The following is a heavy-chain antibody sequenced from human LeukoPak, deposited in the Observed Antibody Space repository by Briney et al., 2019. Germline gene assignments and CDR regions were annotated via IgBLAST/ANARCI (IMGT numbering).Heavy chain of an antibody. Sequence: ASVKVSCKASGYTFTNYYMHWVRQAPGQGLEWMGMINPSGASTNYEQKFQGGVTMTRDTSTNTVYMEVSSLRAEDTAVYYCAREVGYCTGGSCPGYWGQGTRVTVSS. J-gene: IGHJ4*02. CDR3: AREVGYCTGGSCPGY. CDR2: INPSGAST. D-gene: IGHD2-15*01. V-gene: IGHV1-46*01. CDR1: GYTFTNYY.